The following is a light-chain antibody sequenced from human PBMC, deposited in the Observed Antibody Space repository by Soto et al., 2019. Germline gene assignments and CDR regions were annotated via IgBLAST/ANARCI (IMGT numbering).Light chain of an antibody. CDR1: QSVLYSSNNKNY. Sequence: DIVMTQSPDSLALSLGERASINCKSSQSVLYSSNNKNYLAWYQQKPGQPPKLLIYWASTRESGVPDRFSGSGSGTDFTLTISSLQAEDVAVYYCQQYYATPFTFGGGTKLEIK. J-gene: IGKJ4*01. CDR2: WAS. CDR3: QQYYATPFT. V-gene: IGKV4-1*01.